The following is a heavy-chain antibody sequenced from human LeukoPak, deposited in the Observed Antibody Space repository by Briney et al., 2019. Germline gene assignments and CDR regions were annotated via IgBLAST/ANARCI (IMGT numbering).Heavy chain of an antibody. CDR2: ISTSGRTI. CDR1: GFTFSNYN. D-gene: IGHD3-22*01. J-gene: IGHJ4*02. V-gene: IGHV3-48*01. CDR3: TRLPYDSSVGTYDY. Sequence: GGSLRLSCSASGFTFSNYNMNWVRQAPGTGLEWISDISTSGRTIYYADSVKGRFTISRDNSKNTAYLQMNSLKTEDTAVYYCTRLPYDSSVGTYDYWGQGTLVTVSS.